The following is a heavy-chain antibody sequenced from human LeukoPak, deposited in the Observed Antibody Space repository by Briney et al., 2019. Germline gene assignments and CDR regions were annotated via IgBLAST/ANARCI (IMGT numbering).Heavy chain of an antibody. CDR3: ARTRDYGNWYFDL. CDR1: GGTFSSYT. D-gene: IGHD4-17*01. J-gene: IGHJ2*01. Sequence: SVKVSCKASGGTFSSYTISWVRQAPGQGLEWMGRIIPILGIANYAQKFQGRVTITADKSTSTAYMELSSLRSEDTAVYYCARTRDYGNWYFDLWGRGTMVTVSS. CDR2: IIPILGIA. V-gene: IGHV1-69*02.